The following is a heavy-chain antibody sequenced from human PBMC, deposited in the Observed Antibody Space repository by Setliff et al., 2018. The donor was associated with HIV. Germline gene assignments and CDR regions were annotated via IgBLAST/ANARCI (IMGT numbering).Heavy chain of an antibody. CDR1: GGSISSSSYY. Sequence: SETLSLTCTVAGGSISSSSYYWGWIRQPPGKGLDGIGSVYYSGSTYYSPSLKSRVTISVDTSKNQFSLKLSSVTAAGTAVYYCARAPITIFGVLIMPGSYYYWGQGTRVTSPQ. CDR3: ARAPITIFGVLIMPGSYYY. V-gene: IGHV4-39*01. D-gene: IGHD3-3*01. J-gene: IGHJ4*02. CDR2: VYYSGST.